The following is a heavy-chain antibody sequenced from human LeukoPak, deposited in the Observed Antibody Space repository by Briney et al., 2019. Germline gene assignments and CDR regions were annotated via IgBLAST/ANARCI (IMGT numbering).Heavy chain of an antibody. J-gene: IGHJ3*01. CDR1: EFPFSAYA. V-gene: IGHV3-23*01. Sequence: GGSLRLSCVASEFPFSAYAVTWVRLTPGKGLEWVSSIGGSGSNTNYADSVRGRFTISRDNSKNTLYLQMNSLRAEDTAVYYCGRDPNGDYVGAFEFWGQGTLVSASS. CDR3: GRDPNGDYVGAFEF. CDR2: IGGSGSNT. D-gene: IGHD4-17*01.